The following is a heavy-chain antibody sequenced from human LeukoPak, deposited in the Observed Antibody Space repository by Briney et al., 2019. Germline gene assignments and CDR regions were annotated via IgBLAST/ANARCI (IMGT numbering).Heavy chain of an antibody. D-gene: IGHD6-19*01. J-gene: IGHJ4*02. CDR2: MNPNSGYT. Sequence: ASVKVSCKASGYTFTTYDINWVRQATGQGLEWMGWMNPNSGYTGYAQKFQGRVTITRDTSISTAYMELSSLRSEDTAVYYCARVAGSIDYWGQGTLVTVST. V-gene: IGHV1-8*03. CDR3: ARVAGSIDY. CDR1: GYTFTTYD.